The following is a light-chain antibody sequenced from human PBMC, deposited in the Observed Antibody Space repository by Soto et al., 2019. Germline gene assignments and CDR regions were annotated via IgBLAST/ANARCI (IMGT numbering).Light chain of an antibody. Sequence: EIVMTQSPATLSVSPGERATLSCRASQSVSSNLAWYQQKPGQAPRLLIYGASTRATGIPARFSGSGSGTEFTLTISSLQSEDFAVYYCQQYNNWPSTLGQGTRLEI. CDR1: QSVSSN. V-gene: IGKV3-15*01. CDR3: QQYNNWPST. J-gene: IGKJ5*01. CDR2: GAS.